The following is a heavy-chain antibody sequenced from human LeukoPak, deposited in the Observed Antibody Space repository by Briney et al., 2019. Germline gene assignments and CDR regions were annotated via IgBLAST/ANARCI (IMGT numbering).Heavy chain of an antibody. V-gene: IGHV4-59*01. CDR2: IYYSGST. CDR3: ARATPHSSTSCYGCPAGFDP. D-gene: IGHD2-2*01. J-gene: IGHJ5*02. Sequence: SETLSLTCTVSGGSISSYYWSWIRQPPGKGLEWIGYIYYSGSTNYNPSLKSRVTISVDTSKNQFSLKLSSVTAADTAVYYCARATPHSSTSCYGCPAGFDPWGQGTLVTVSS. CDR1: GGSISSYY.